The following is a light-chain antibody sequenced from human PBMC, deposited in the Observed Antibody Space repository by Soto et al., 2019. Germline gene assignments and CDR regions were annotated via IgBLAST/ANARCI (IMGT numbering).Light chain of an antibody. CDR2: AAS. Sequence: IQLTQSPSSLSASVGDRVTITCRASQGISSYLAWYQQKPGKAPKLLIYAASTLQSGVPSRFSGSGSGTLFTLSISSLQPEDFAIYWCQQSYSPPFTFGPGTKVDIK. V-gene: IGKV1-39*01. CDR1: QGISSY. J-gene: IGKJ3*01. CDR3: QQSYSPPFT.